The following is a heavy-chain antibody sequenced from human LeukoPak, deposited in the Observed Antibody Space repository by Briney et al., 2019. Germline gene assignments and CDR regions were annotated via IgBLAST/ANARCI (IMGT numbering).Heavy chain of an antibody. CDR2: ISGSGGST. Sequence: PGGSLRLSCAASGFTFSSYAMSWVRQAPGKGLEWVSAISGSGGSTYYADSVKGRFTISRDNSKNTLYLQMNSLRAEDTAVYYCAKGDTHYYGSGSYYIDYWGQGTLVTVSS. V-gene: IGHV3-23*01. D-gene: IGHD3-10*01. CDR1: GFTFSSYA. CDR3: AKGDTHYYGSGSYYIDY. J-gene: IGHJ4*02.